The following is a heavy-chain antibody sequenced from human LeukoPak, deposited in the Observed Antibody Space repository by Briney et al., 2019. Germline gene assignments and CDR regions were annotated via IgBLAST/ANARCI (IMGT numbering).Heavy chain of an antibody. Sequence: GGSLRLSCAASGFTFSNAWMSWVRQAPGKGLEWVSVLYSGGSTNYADSVKGRFTISRDNSKNTLYLQMNSLRAEDTAVYYCARDLGLGVIDYWGQGTLVIVSS. CDR3: ARDLGLGVIDY. D-gene: IGHD3-16*01. CDR2: LYSGGST. CDR1: GFTFSNAW. J-gene: IGHJ4*02. V-gene: IGHV3-66*01.